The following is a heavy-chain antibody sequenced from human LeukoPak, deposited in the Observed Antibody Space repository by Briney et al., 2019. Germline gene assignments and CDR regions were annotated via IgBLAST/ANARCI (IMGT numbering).Heavy chain of an antibody. CDR1: GYTFTDYY. CDR2: INPNSGGT. D-gene: IGHD1-26*01. Sequence: ASVKVSCKAYGYTFTDYYMHRVLQAPGQGLEWMGWINPNSGGTNYAQKFQGRVTMTRDTSISTAYMELSRLRSDDTAVYYCAREGPIVGATHLVDYWGQGTLVTVSS. V-gene: IGHV1-2*02. CDR3: AREGPIVGATHLVDY. J-gene: IGHJ4*02.